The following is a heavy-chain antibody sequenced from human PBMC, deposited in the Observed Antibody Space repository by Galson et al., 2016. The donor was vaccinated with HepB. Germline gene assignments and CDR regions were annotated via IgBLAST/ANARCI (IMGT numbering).Heavy chain of an antibody. Sequence: SLRLSCAASGFIFSNYGMYWVRRAPGKGLEWVAVIWHDGTNIFYGDSVKGRFTISRDNSKNTLYLQMNSLKAEDTALYYCVRCGYDLWSGYYPDYWGQGTLVTVSS. V-gene: IGHV3-33*07. J-gene: IGHJ4*02. CDR2: IWHDGTNI. CDR1: GFIFSNYG. D-gene: IGHD3-3*01. CDR3: VRCGYDLWSGYYPDY.